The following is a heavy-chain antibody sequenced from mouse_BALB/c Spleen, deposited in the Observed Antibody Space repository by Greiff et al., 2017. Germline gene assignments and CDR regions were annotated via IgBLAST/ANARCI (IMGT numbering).Heavy chain of an antibody. J-gene: IGHJ3*01. CDR2: IDPANGNT. Sequence: EVQRVESGAELVKPGASVKLSCTASGFNIKDTYMHWVKQRPEQGLEWIGRIDPANGNTKYDPKFQGKATITADTSSNTAYLQLSSLTSEDTAVYYCAIIYYDYGGFAYWGQGTLVTVSA. V-gene: IGHV14-3*02. D-gene: IGHD2-4*01. CDR1: GFNIKDTY. CDR3: AIIYYDYGGFAY.